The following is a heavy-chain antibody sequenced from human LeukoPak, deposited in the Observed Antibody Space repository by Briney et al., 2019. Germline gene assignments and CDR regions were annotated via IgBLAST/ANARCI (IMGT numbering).Heavy chain of an antibody. CDR3: ARERVVVGAFDI. J-gene: IGHJ3*02. CDR2: IYTSGST. CDR1: GGSSSSGSYY. Sequence: SETLSLTCTVSGGSSSSGSYYWSWIRQPAGKGLEWIGRIYTSGSTNYNPSLKSRVTISVDTSKNQFSLKLSSVTAADTAVYYCARERVVVGAFDIWGQGTMVTVSS. V-gene: IGHV4-61*02. D-gene: IGHD2-15*01.